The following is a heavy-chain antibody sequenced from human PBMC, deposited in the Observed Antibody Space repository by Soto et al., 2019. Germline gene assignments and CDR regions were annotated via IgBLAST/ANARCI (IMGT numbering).Heavy chain of an antibody. CDR1: GCTFSSYA. Sequence: GGSLRLSCAASGCTFSSYAMSWGRQPPGKGMEWVSAISGSGGSTYYADSVKGRFTISRDNSKNTLYLQMNSRRAEDTAVYYCAKSPYSGYDPQDLWGRGTLVTVSS. J-gene: IGHJ2*01. D-gene: IGHD5-12*01. CDR3: AKSPYSGYDPQDL. CDR2: ISGSGGST. V-gene: IGHV3-23*01.